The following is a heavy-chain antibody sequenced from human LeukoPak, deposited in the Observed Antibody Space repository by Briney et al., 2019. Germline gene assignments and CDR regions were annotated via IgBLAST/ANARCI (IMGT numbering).Heavy chain of an antibody. CDR1: GFTFSSYA. V-gene: IGHV3-30-3*01. D-gene: IGHD3-22*01. Sequence: GGSLRLSCAASGFTFSSYAMHWVRQAPGKGLEWVAVISYDGSNKYYADSVKGRFTTSRDNSKNTLYLQMNSLRAEDTAVYYCARDERLYYDSSGYWPGDYWGQGTLVTVSS. CDR3: ARDERLYYDSSGYWPGDY. J-gene: IGHJ4*02. CDR2: ISYDGSNK.